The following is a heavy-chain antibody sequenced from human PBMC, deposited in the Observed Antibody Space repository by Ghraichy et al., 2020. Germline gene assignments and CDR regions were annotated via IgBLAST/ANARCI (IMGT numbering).Heavy chain of an antibody. CDR3: ARGRYIGNYGPADY. CDR2: INSDGSST. D-gene: IGHD1-26*01. J-gene: IGHJ4*02. V-gene: IGHV3-74*01. CDR1: GFTFSTYW. Sequence: GGSLTLSCAASGFTFSTYWMHWVRQAPGKGLVWVSRINSDGSSTSYADSVKGRFTISRDNAKNTLFLQMNSLRAEDTAVYYCARGRYIGNYGPADYWGQGTLVTVSA.